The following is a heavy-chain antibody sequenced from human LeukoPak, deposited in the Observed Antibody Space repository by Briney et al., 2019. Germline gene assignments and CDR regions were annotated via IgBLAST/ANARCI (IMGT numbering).Heavy chain of an antibody. V-gene: IGHV1-18*01. Sequence: ASVKVSCKASGYTFTSYGISWVRQAPGQGLEWMGWISAYNGNTNYAQKLQGRVTMTTDTSTATAYMVLTSLRYDDTAVYYCARGILANDIMTGPWGQGTRVIVSS. CDR3: ARGILANDIMTGP. CDR1: GYTFTSYG. CDR2: ISAYNGNT. J-gene: IGHJ5*02. D-gene: IGHD3-9*01.